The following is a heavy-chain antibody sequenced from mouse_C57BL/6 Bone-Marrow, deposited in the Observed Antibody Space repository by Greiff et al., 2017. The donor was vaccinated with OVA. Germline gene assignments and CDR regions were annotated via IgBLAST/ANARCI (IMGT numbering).Heavy chain of an antibody. CDR1: GFTFSDYG. V-gene: IGHV5-15*01. CDR2: ISNLAYSI. D-gene: IGHD1-1*01. CDR3: ARHPYYGSSYDWYFDV. J-gene: IGHJ1*03. Sequence: EVQRVESGGGLVQPGGSLKLSCAASGFTFSDYGMAWVRQAPRKGPEWVAFISNLAYSIYYADTVTGRFTISRENAKNTLYLEMSSLRSEDTAVYYCARHPYYGSSYDWYFDVWGTGTTVTVSS.